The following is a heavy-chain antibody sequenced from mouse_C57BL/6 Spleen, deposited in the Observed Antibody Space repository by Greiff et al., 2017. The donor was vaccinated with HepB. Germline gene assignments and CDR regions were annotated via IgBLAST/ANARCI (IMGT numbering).Heavy chain of an antibody. CDR1: GYTFTSYW. CDR3: ARGDYYGSKNFDY. D-gene: IGHD1-1*01. Sequence: VQLQQPGTELVKPGASVKLSCKASGYTFTSYWMHWVKQRPGQGLEWIGNINPSNGGTNYNEKFKSKATLTVDKSSSTAYTQLSSLTSEDSAVYYCARGDYYGSKNFDYWGQGTTLTVSS. J-gene: IGHJ2*01. V-gene: IGHV1-53*01. CDR2: INPSNGGT.